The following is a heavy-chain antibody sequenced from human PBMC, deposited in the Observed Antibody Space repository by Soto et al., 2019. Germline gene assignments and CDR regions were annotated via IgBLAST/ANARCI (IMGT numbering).Heavy chain of an antibody. CDR1: GFTFSSYW. D-gene: IGHD3-22*01. Sequence: PGGSLRLSCAASGFTFSSYWMHWVRQAPGKGLVWVSRINSDGSSTSYADSVKGRFTISRDNAKNTLYLQMNSLRAEDTAVYYCASPMGGQWLLRQADYYYYGMDVWGQGTTVTVSS. CDR3: ASPMGGQWLLRQADYYYYGMDV. V-gene: IGHV3-74*01. J-gene: IGHJ6*02. CDR2: INSDGSST.